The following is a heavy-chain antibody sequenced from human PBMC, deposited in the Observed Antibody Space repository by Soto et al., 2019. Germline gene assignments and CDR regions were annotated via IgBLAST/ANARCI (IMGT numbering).Heavy chain of an antibody. CDR3: ARGSDIVVVPAAITRHNWFDP. CDR2: IYHSGST. V-gene: IGHV4-4*02. J-gene: IGHJ5*02. Sequence: PYETLSLTWSVSGGYNSSNNGLSLVREPALSGLEWIGEIYHSGSTNYNPSLKSRVTISVDKSKNQFSLKLSSVTAADTAVYYCARGSDIVVVPAAITRHNWFDPWGQGTLVTVAS. D-gene: IGHD2-2*02. CDR1: GGYNSSNNG.